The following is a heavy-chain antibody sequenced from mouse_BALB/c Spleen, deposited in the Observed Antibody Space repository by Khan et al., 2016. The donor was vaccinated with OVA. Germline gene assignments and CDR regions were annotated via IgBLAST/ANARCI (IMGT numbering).Heavy chain of an antibody. CDR3: ARFITTATGDYYGMDY. CDR2: ISSGGSYT. J-gene: IGHJ4*01. Sequence: EVELVESVGDLVKPGGSLKLSCAASGFIFSSYGMSWVRQNPDKRLEWVATISSGGSYTYYPDSVKGRFTISRDNAKNTLYLQMSSLRSDDLAMYYGARFITTATGDYYGMDYWGQGTSVTVSS. V-gene: IGHV5-6*01. CDR1: GFIFSSYG. D-gene: IGHD1-2*01.